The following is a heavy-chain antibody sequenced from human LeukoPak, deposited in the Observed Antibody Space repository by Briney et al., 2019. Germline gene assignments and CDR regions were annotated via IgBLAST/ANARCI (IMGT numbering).Heavy chain of an antibody. CDR2: INGSGGST. D-gene: IGHD3-10*01. V-gene: IGHV3-23*01. CDR3: AKGWFGELLSDNWFDP. J-gene: IGHJ5*02. CDR1: GFTFGSYA. Sequence: GGSLRLSCAASGFTFGSYAMSWVRQAPGKGLKWVSDINGSGGSTYYTDSVKGRFTISRDNAKNSLYLQMNSLRAEDTAVYYCAKGWFGELLSDNWFDPWGQGTLVTVSS.